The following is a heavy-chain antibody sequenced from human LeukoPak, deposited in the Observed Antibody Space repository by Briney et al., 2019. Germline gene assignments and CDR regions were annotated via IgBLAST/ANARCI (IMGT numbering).Heavy chain of an antibody. CDR1: GGSISSHY. CDR2: IYYSGST. D-gene: IGHD3-22*01. Sequence: SETLSLTCTVSGGSISSHYWSWIRQSPGKGLEWVGYIYYSGSTNYNPSLKSRVTISVYTSKNQFSLKLRSATAADTAVYYCARLKYYYDSSGYRAEYFQHWGQGTLVTVSS. V-gene: IGHV4-59*11. J-gene: IGHJ1*01. CDR3: ARLKYYYDSSGYRAEYFQH.